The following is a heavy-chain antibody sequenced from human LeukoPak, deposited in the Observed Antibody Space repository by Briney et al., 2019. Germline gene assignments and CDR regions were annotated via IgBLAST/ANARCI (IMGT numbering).Heavy chain of an antibody. CDR1: GYTFTTYY. CDR2: INPSGGST. D-gene: IGHD3-10*01. CDR3: AGGYGYYFDY. V-gene: IGHV1-46*01. J-gene: IGHJ4*02. Sequence: ASLKVSSKASGYTFTTYYMHWVRQAPGQGLEWMGLINPSGGSTSYAQKFQGRVTMTRDTSTSTVYMELSSLRSEATAVYYCAGGYGYYFDYWGQGTLVTVSS.